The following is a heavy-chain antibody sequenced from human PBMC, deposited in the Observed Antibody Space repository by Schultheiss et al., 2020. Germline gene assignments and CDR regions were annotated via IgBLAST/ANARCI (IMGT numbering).Heavy chain of an antibody. CDR3: ARDAEAVAGWGSFDY. J-gene: IGHJ4*02. CDR2: ISSSGSTI. CDR1: GFTFSSYE. Sequence: GESLKISCAASGFTFSSYEMNWVRQAPGKGLEWVSYISSSGSTIYYADSVKGRFTISRDNAKNSLYLQMNSLRAEDTAVYYCARDAEAVAGWGSFDYWGQGTLVTVSS. D-gene: IGHD6-19*01. V-gene: IGHV3-48*03.